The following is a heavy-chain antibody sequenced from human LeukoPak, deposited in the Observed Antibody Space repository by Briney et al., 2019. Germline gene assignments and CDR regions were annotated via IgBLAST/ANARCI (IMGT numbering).Heavy chain of an antibody. CDR2: ISSSSSVI. V-gene: IGHV3-48*01. D-gene: IGHD3-22*01. CDR1: GFPFSNHA. Sequence: GGSLRLSCAASGFPFSNHAMNWIRQAPGKGLEWLSYISSSSSVIYYAESVKGRFTISRDNAKNSLYLQMNSLRAEDTAVYYCARDADYYDDPGAFDYWGQGTLVTVSS. J-gene: IGHJ4*02. CDR3: ARDADYYDDPGAFDY.